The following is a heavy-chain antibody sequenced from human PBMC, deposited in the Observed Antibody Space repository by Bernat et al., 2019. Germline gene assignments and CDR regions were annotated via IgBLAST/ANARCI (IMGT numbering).Heavy chain of an antibody. J-gene: IGHJ6*02. CDR2: INSDGSST. D-gene: IGHD6-13*01. V-gene: IGHV3-74*01. CDR1: GFTFSSYW. CDR3: ARDIAAAGTIYYYYGMDV. Sequence: VQLVESGGGVVQPGRSLRLSCAASGFTFSSYWMHWVRQAPGKGLVWVSRINSDGSSTSYADSVKGRFTISRDNAKNTLYLQMNSLRAEDTAVYYCARDIAAAGTIYYYYGMDVWGQGTTVTVSS.